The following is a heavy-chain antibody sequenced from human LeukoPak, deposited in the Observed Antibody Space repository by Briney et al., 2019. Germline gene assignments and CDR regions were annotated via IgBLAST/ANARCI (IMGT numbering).Heavy chain of an antibody. J-gene: IGHJ4*02. V-gene: IGHV3-74*01. CDR1: GFTFSTYW. CDR2: INSEGSST. Sequence: PGGSLRLSCAASGFTFSTYWMHWVRQAPGKGLVWVSHINSEGSSTSYADSVKGRFTISRDNAKNTLYLQLNSLRAEDTAVYYCARGSPPDYWGQGTLVTVSS. CDR3: ARGSPPDY. D-gene: IGHD2-15*01.